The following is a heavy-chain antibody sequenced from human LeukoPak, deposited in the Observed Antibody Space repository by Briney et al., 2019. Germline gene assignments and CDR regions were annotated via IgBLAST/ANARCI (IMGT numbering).Heavy chain of an antibody. Sequence: GASVKVSCTASGYTFTSYDINWVRQATGQGLEWMGWMNPNSGNTGYAQKFQGRVTMTRNTSISTAYMELSSLRSEDTAVYYCARMWLRPRSRPFAYWGQGTLVTVSS. D-gene: IGHD5-12*01. J-gene: IGHJ4*02. CDR2: MNPNSGNT. CDR1: GYTFTSYD. CDR3: ARMWLRPRSRPFAY. V-gene: IGHV1-8*01.